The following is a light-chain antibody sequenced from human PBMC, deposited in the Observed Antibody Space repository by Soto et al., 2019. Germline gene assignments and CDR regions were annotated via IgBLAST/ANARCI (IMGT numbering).Light chain of an antibody. Sequence: EIVLTQSPGTLSLSPGERARLSCRASQSVSSNLAWYQQKPGQAPRLLIYDASNRATGIPARFSGSGSGTDFTLTISSLEPEDFAVYYCQQRSNWLTFGGGTKVDIK. CDR2: DAS. CDR3: QQRSNWLT. V-gene: IGKV3-11*01. J-gene: IGKJ4*01. CDR1: QSVSSN.